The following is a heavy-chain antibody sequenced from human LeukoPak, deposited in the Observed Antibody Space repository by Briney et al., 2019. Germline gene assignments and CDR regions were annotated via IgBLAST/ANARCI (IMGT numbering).Heavy chain of an antibody. CDR3: AREVLCSSSSPFDY. CDR1: GGSISSGGYY. Sequence: SETLSLTCTVSGGSISSGGYYWSWVRQHAGKGLEWIVYIYYSGSTYYNPSLKSRVTISVDTSKNQFSLKLSSVTAADTAVYYCAREVLCSSSSPFDYWGQGTLVAVSS. CDR2: IYYSGST. J-gene: IGHJ4*02. V-gene: IGHV4-31*03. D-gene: IGHD6-6*01.